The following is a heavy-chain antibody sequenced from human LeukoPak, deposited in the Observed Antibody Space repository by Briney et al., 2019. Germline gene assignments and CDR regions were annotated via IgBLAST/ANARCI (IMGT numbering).Heavy chain of an antibody. Sequence: PSETLSLTCTVSGGSISSGSYYWGWIRQPPGKGLEWIGSIYYSGSTYYNPSLKSRVTISVDTSKNQFSLKLSSVTAADTAVYYCARSTGWYLVYWGQGTLVTVSS. D-gene: IGHD6-19*01. V-gene: IGHV4-39*01. CDR1: GGSISSGSYY. CDR3: ARSTGWYLVY. J-gene: IGHJ4*02. CDR2: IYYSGST.